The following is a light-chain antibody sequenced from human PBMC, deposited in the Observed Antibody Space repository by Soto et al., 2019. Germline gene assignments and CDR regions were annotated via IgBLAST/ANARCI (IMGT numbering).Light chain of an antibody. Sequence: EIVMTQSPATLSVSPGERVALSCRASQSVSINLAWYQQKPGQAPGLLIYGASTRATGIPARFSGSGSGTEFTLTISSLQSEDFAVYYCQQRHMWPITFGQGTRLEIK. J-gene: IGKJ5*01. CDR3: QQRHMWPIT. CDR1: QSVSIN. V-gene: IGKV3-15*01. CDR2: GAS.